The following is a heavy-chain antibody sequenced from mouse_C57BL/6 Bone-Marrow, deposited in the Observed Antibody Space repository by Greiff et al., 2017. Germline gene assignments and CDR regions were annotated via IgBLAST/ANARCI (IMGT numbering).Heavy chain of an antibody. V-gene: IGHV10-3*01. Sequence: EVQVVESGGGLVQPKGSLKLSCAASGFTFNTYAMHWVRQAPGKGLEWVARIRSKSSNYATYYADSVKDRFTISRDDSQSMLYLQMNNLKTEDTAMYYWVRDKGGGYYWYFDVWGTGTTVTVSS. CDR1: GFTFNTYA. J-gene: IGHJ1*03. CDR3: VRDKGGGYYWYFDV. CDR2: IRSKSSNYAT. D-gene: IGHD1-1*02.